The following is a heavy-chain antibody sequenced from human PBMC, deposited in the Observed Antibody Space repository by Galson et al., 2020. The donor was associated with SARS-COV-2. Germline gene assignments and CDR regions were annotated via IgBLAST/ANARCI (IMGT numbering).Heavy chain of an antibody. V-gene: IGHV3-23*01. CDR2: ISGSGGST. CDR1: GFTFSSYA. Sequence: GESLKISCAASGFTFSSYAMSWVRQAPGKGLEWVSAISGSGGSTYYADSVKGRFTISRDNSKNTLYLQMNSLRAEDTAVYYCAKDGGTYYYGSGSRNYFDYWGQGTLVTVSS. D-gene: IGHD3-10*01. J-gene: IGHJ4*02. CDR3: AKDGGTYYYGSGSRNYFDY.